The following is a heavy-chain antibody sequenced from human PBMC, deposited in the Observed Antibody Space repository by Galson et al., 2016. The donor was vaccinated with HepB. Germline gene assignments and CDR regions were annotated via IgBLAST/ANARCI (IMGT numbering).Heavy chain of an antibody. D-gene: IGHD6-19*01. CDR2: IYSDGNT. CDR3: ARVGISVPGNDY. Sequence: SLRLSCAASGITVSNNYMTWVRQAPGKGLEWVSIIYSDGNTYYADSVKGRFTLSRDNSKNTLYLKMNSLRAEDTAIYYCARVGISVPGNDYWGQGTLVTVTS. CDR1: GITVSNNY. V-gene: IGHV3-53*01. J-gene: IGHJ4*02.